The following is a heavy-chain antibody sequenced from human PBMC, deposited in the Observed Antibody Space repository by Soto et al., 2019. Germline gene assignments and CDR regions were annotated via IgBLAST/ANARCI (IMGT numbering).Heavy chain of an antibody. V-gene: IGHV1-18*01. J-gene: IGHJ5*02. Sequence: ASVKVSCKASGYTFTSYGISWVRQAPGQGLEWMGWISAYNGNTNYAQKLQGRVTMTTDTSTSTAYMELRSLRSEDTAVYYCARGLPMVRGVIITLSFWFDPWGQGTLVTVSS. CDR3: ARGLPMVRGVIITLSFWFDP. CDR1: GYTFTSYG. D-gene: IGHD3-10*01. CDR2: ISAYNGNT.